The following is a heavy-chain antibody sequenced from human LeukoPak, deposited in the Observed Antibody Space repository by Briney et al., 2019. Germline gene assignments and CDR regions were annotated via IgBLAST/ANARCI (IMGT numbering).Heavy chain of an antibody. J-gene: IGHJ4*02. CDR2: ISGSDGST. Sequence: GGSLRLSCAASGFTISDYAMSWVRQAPGKGLEWVSAISGSDGSTSYADSVTGRFTISRDNSKNTLYLQMNSLRAEDTAVYYCAKRSWQFLDKGYFDYWGQGTLVTVSS. CDR3: AKRSWQFLDKGYFDY. D-gene: IGHD1-1*01. CDR1: GFTISDYA. V-gene: IGHV3-23*01.